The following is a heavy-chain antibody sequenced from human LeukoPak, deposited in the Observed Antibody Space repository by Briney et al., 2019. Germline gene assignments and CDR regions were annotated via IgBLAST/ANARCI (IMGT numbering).Heavy chain of an antibody. Sequence: GGSLRLSCAASGFTVSSNYMSWVRQAPGKGLEWVSVIYSGGSTYYADSVKGRFTISRDNSKNTLYLQMNSLRAEDTAVYYCARERDSGSRLFDYWGQGTLVTVSS. V-gene: IGHV3-53*01. CDR3: ARERDSGSRLFDY. CDR1: GFTVSSNY. CDR2: IYSGGST. D-gene: IGHD1-26*01. J-gene: IGHJ4*02.